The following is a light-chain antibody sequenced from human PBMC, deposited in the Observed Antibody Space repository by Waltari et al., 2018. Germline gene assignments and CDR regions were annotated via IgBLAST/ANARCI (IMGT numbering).Light chain of an antibody. CDR3: ISYAGNNKYV. J-gene: IGLJ1*01. CDR1: SSAVGAYNY. CDR2: EVT. V-gene: IGLV2-8*01. Sequence: QSALTQPPSASGSPGQSVTISCTGTSSAVGAYNYVSWYKQYPDKAPKLMIYEVTKRPSGVPDRFSGSKSGNTASLTVSGLQAEDEADYYCISYAGNNKYVLGAGTKVTVL.